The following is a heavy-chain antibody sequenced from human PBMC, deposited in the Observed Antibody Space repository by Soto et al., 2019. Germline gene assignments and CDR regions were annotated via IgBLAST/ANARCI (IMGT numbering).Heavy chain of an antibody. J-gene: IGHJ4*02. CDR1: GGSISSSSYY. Sequence: SETLSLTCTVSGGSISSSSYYWGWIRQPPGKGLEWIGSIYYSGSTYYNPSLKSRVTISVDTSKNQFSLKLSSVTAADTAVYYCARHVRGRMAGGKGYYFDYWGQGTLVTVSS. CDR3: ARHVRGRMAGGKGYYFDY. CDR2: IYYSGST. V-gene: IGHV4-39*01. D-gene: IGHD3-10*02.